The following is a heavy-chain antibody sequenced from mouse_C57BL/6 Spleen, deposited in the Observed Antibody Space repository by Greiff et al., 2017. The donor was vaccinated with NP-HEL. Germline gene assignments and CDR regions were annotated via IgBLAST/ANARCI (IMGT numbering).Heavy chain of an antibody. CDR2: INPNNGGT. CDR1: GYTFTDYY. J-gene: IGHJ3*01. Sequence: EVQLQQSGPELVKPGASVKISCKASGYTFTDYYMNWVKQSHGKSLEWIGDINPNNGGTSYNQKFKGKATLTVDKSSSTAYMELRSLTSEDSAVYYCAGGLRPAWFAYWGQGTLVTVSA. D-gene: IGHD2-4*01. CDR3: AGGLRPAWFAY. V-gene: IGHV1-26*01.